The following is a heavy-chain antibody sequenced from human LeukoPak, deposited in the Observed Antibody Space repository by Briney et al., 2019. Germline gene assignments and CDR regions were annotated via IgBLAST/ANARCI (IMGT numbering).Heavy chain of an antibody. CDR1: GDSISSHY. D-gene: IGHD6-13*01. J-gene: IGHJ6*03. CDR3: ARELFAVGSTHYYDYMDD. CDR2: IYYSGST. Sequence: SEPQSLMCTVWGDSISSHYGRWMRQPPGKGLVWIRYIYYSGSTNYNPSLKNGVTITVDTYRNKCSLKLSSVTAADTAVYYCARELFAVGSTHYYDYMDDWGKGTTVTVSS. V-gene: IGHV4-59*11.